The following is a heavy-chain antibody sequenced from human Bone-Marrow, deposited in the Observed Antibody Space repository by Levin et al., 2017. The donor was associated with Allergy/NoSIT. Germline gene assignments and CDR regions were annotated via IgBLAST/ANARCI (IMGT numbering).Heavy chain of an antibody. J-gene: IGHJ4*02. D-gene: IGHD3-22*01. CDR3: AKDSLNYYDSSGYYYYFDY. V-gene: IGHV3-23*01. CDR2: ISGSGGST. Sequence: GESLKISCAASGFTFSSYAMSWVRQAPGKGLEWVSAISGSGGSTYYADSVKGRFTISRDNSKNTLYLQMNSLRAEDTAVYYCAKDSLNYYDSSGYYYYFDYWGQGTLVTVSS. CDR1: GFTFSSYA.